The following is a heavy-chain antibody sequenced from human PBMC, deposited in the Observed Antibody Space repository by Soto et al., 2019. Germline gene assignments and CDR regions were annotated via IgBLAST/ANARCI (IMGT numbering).Heavy chain of an antibody. CDR1: GYNFTSYW. J-gene: IGHJ4*02. D-gene: IGHD2-2*01. V-gene: IGHV5-51*01. Sequence: PGESLKISCKGSGYNFTSYWIGWVRQMPGKGLEWMGIIYPGDSDSRYSPSFQGQVTISADKSISTAYLQWSSLKASDTAMYYCARVEYCGPTSCSQFDYWGQGTLVTVSS. CDR2: IYPGDSDS. CDR3: ARVEYCGPTSCSQFDY.